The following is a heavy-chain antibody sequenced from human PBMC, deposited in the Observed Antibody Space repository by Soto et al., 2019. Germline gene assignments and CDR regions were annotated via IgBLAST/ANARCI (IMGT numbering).Heavy chain of an antibody. CDR2: IYYSGST. D-gene: IGHD1-26*01. J-gene: IGHJ4*02. CDR3: ARPKVGANILDY. CDR1: GGSISSYY. V-gene: IGHV4-59*01. Sequence: PSETLSLTCTVSGGSISSYYWSWIRQPPGKGLEWIGYIYYSGSTNYNPSLKSRVTISVDTSKNQFSLKLSSVTAADAAVYYCARPKVGANILDYWGQGTLVTVSS.